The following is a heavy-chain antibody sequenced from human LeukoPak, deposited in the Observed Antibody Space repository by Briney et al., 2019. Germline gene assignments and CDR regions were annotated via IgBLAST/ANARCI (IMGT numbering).Heavy chain of an antibody. J-gene: IGHJ4*02. D-gene: IGHD3-10*01. V-gene: IGHV3-30-3*01. Sequence: GGSLRLSCAASGFTFSSYAMHWVHQAPGKGLEWVAVISYDGSNKYYADSVKGRFTISRDNSKNTLYLQMNSLRAEGTAVYYCARELLLWFGELDYWGQGTLVTVSS. CDR1: GFTFSSYA. CDR3: ARELLLWFGELDY. CDR2: ISYDGSNK.